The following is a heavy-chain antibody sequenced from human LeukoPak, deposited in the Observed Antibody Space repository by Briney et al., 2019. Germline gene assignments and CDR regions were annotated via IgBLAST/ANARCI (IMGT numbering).Heavy chain of an antibody. J-gene: IGHJ4*02. CDR3: ARGLSGYASSLGY. Sequence: GGSLRLSCAASGFTFSSYWMHWVRQAPGKGLVWVSRINSDGSSTSYADSVRGRFSISRDNAKNTLYLQMNSLRAEDTTVYYCARGLSGYASSLGYWGQGTLVTVSA. D-gene: IGHD6-6*01. V-gene: IGHV3-74*01. CDR2: INSDGSST. CDR1: GFTFSSYW.